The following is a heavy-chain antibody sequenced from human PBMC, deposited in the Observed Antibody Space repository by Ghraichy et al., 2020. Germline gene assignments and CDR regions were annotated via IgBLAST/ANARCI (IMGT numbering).Heavy chain of an antibody. CDR2: ISSDGGST. J-gene: IGHJ4*02. D-gene: IGHD2-2*01. Sequence: GGSLRLSCSASGFTFSNYAMHWVRQAPGKGLEYISAISSDGGSTYYADSVKGRFTISRDNSKNTLYLQMSSLRAEDTAVFYCVRRYCASSSCSPYDSWGQGTLVTVSS. CDR1: GFTFSNYA. V-gene: IGHV3-64D*06. CDR3: VRRYCASSSCSPYDS.